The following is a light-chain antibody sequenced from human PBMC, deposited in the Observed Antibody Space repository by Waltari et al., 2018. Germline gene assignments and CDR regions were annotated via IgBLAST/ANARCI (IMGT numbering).Light chain of an antibody. CDR1: ASNIVGNV. CDR3: ASWDDSLNGHWV. V-gene: IGLV1-44*01. CDR2: RSD. J-gene: IGLJ3*02. Sequence: QPVLTQPPSVSATPGQRLPISCSGRASNIVGNVVNWYQQLPGKAPKLLIYRSDLRPSGVPDRFSGSKSGTSASLAISGLQSEDEADYFCASWDDSLNGHWVFGGGTKVAVL.